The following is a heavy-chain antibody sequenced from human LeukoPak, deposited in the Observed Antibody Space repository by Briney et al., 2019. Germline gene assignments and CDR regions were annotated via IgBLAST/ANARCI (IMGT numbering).Heavy chain of an antibody. CDR3: SFTAVAGMVFDS. CDR1: GFSLQTHGVG. V-gene: IGHV2-5*04. CDR2: IYWNDDG. Sequence: ESGPALVKPTQTLTLTCTFSGFSLQTHGVGVGWIRQPPGKALEWLALIYWNDDGRYSPSLKSRLTITKDTSRNQVVLTMTNVDLADTGTYFCSFTAVAGMVFDSWGQGTRVTVSS. J-gene: IGHJ4*02. D-gene: IGHD6-19*01.